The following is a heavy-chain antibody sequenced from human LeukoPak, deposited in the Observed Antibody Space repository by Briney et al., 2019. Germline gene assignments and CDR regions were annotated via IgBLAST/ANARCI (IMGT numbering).Heavy chain of an antibody. J-gene: IGHJ4*02. CDR3: TRATHLVMIDY. CDR2: IYYRGST. CDR1: GGSISSSSYH. Sequence: SETLSLTCTISGGSISSSSYHGGWIRQPPGKGLEWIGSIYYRGSTYYNPSLKSRVTISIDTSKNQFSLKLKSVTPADTAVYYCTRATHLVMIDYWGQGTLVTVSS. V-gene: IGHV4-39*07. D-gene: IGHD2-2*01.